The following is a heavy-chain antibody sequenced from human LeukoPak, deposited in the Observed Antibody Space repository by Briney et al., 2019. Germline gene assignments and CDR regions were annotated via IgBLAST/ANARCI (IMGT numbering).Heavy chain of an antibody. CDR3: AKESTIFGVVIIPNWFDP. J-gene: IGHJ5*02. V-gene: IGHV3-48*02. Sequence: GGSLRLSCAASGFTFSSYSMNWVRQAPGKGLEWVSYISSSSSSTIYYADSVKGRFTISRDNAKNSLYLQMNSLRDEDTAVYYCAKESTIFGVVIIPNWFDPWGRGTLATVSS. D-gene: IGHD3-3*01. CDR1: GFTFSSYS. CDR2: ISSSSSSTI.